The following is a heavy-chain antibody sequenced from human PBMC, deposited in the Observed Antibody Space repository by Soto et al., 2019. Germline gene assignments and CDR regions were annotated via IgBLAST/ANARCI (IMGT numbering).Heavy chain of an antibody. D-gene: IGHD1-7*01. Sequence: SVKVSCKASGGTFSSYSISWVRQAPGQGLEWMGGIIPIFGTANYAQKFQGRVTITADESTSTAYMEPSSLRSEDTAVYYCAREETGTTFWYDSWGQGTLVTVSS. J-gene: IGHJ5*01. V-gene: IGHV1-69*13. CDR1: GGTFSSYS. CDR3: AREETGTTFWYDS. CDR2: IIPIFGTA.